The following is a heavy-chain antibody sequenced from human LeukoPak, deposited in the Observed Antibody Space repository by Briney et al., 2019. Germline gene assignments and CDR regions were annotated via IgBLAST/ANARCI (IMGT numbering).Heavy chain of an antibody. CDR2: ISAYNGNT. V-gene: IGHV1-18*01. CDR3: ARAPVGITIFGVVIRFGWFDP. D-gene: IGHD3-3*01. J-gene: IGHJ5*02. Sequence: GASVKVSCKASGYTFTSYGINWVRQAPGQGLEWMGWISAYNGNTNYAQKLQGRVTMTTDTSTSTAYMELRSLRSDDTAVYYCARAPVGITIFGVVIRFGWFDPWGQGTLVTVSS. CDR1: GYTFTSYG.